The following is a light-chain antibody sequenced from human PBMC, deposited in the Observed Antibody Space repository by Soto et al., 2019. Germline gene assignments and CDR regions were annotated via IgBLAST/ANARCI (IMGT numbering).Light chain of an antibody. J-gene: IGKJ2*01. V-gene: IGKV1-5*03. CDR1: QSVGNW. CDR3: QQYHSFPYT. CDR2: KAS. Sequence: DIQMTQSPSTLSASVGDRVSITCRASQSVGNWLAWYQHKPGKAPNLLIYKASRLESGVPSRFSGSSSGTEFTLTISSLQPDDFATYYCQQYHSFPYTFGKGTKLEIK.